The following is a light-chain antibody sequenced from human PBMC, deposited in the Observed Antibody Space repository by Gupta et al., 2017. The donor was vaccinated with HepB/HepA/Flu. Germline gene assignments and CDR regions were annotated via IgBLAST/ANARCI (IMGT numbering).Light chain of an antibody. J-gene: IGKJ1*01. CDR1: QSVKTN. V-gene: IGKV3-15*01. Sequence: EIVMTQPPATLSVSPGERVPPSCRASQSVKTNLAWYQQKVGQAPRLLIYGASSRATNIPARFSGSGSGTEFTLTISSLQSEDFAIYYCQQYDDWWTFGQGTRVEIK. CDR2: GAS. CDR3: QQYDDWWT.